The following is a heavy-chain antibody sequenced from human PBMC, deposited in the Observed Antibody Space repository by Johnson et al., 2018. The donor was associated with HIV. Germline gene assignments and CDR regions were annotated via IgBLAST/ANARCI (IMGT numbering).Heavy chain of an antibody. Sequence: QVQLVESGGGVVQPGRSLRIYCAVSEFSFSSYGMHWVRQAPGKGLEWVALISYDGSNKYYADSVKGRFTIARDNSKNTLYLQMNSLRAEDTAVYYCAREGRRDAFDIWGQGTMVTVSS. V-gene: IGHV3-30*03. J-gene: IGHJ3*02. CDR1: EFSFSSYG. CDR2: ISYDGSNK. CDR3: AREGRRDAFDI.